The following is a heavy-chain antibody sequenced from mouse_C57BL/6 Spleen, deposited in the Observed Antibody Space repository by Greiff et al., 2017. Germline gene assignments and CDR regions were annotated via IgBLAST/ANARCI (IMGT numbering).Heavy chain of an antibody. V-gene: IGHV5-4*01. CDR2: ISDGGSYT. CDR1: GFTFSSYA. CDR3: TTDSGAMDY. D-gene: IGHD1-3*01. Sequence: EVKLMESGGGLVKPGGSLKLSCAASGFTFSSYAMSWVRQTPEKRLEWVATISDGGSYTYYPDNVKGRFTISRDNAKNNLYLQMSHLKSEDTAMYCCTTDSGAMDYWGQGTSVTVSS. J-gene: IGHJ4*01.